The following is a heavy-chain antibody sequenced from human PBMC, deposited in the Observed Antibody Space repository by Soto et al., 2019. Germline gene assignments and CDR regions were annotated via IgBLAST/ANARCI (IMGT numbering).Heavy chain of an antibody. V-gene: IGHV4-59*01. CDR3: ARATQKDYDFWSGYSRWFDP. CDR1: GGSISSYY. CDR2: IYYSGST. J-gene: IGHJ5*02. Sequence: PSETLSLTCTVSGGSISSYYWSWIRQPPGKGLEWIGYIYYSGSTNYNPSLKSRVTISVDTSKNQFSLKLSSVTAADTALYYCARATQKDYDFWSGYSRWFDPSGQGTLVTVSS. D-gene: IGHD3-3*01.